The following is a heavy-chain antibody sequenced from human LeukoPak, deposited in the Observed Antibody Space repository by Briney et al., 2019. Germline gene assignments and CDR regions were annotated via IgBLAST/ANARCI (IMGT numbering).Heavy chain of an antibody. J-gene: IGHJ6*02. CDR1: GFAFSRYW. CDR2: IKEDGSQK. V-gene: IGHV3-7*02. CDR3: AKLGVGLDV. Sequence: GGSLRLSCAASGFAFSRYWMTWVRQAPGKGLEWVASIKEDGSQKYYVDSVKGRFTISRDDAKNSLYLQMNSLRAEDTAVYYCAKLGVGLDVWGQGTTVTVSS. D-gene: IGHD3-16*01.